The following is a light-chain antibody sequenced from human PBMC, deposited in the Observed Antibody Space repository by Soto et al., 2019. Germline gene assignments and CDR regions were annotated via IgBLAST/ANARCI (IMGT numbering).Light chain of an antibody. CDR3: XXXTXSSTLYV. J-gene: IGLJ1*01. CDR2: DVS. CDR1: SSDVGGYNY. V-gene: IGLV2-14*01. Sequence: QSVLTQPPSASGSPGQSVTISCTGTSSDVGGYNYVSWYQQHPGKAPKLMIYDVSNRPSGVSNRFSGSKSGNTASLTISGLQAEDEADYYCXXXTXSSTLYVFGTGTXVTVL.